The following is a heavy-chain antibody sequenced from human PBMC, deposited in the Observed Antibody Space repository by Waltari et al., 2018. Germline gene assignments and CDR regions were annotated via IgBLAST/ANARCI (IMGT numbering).Heavy chain of an antibody. CDR1: GYTFTSYA. J-gene: IGHJ4*02. CDR2: INGGNGNI. D-gene: IGHD5-18*01. CDR3: ARRGYSYGQYYFDY. V-gene: IGHV1-3*01. Sequence: QVQLVQSGAEVKKPGASVKVSCKASGYTFTSYAMHWVRQAPGQRLEWMGWINGGNGNIKNAQKCQRRITITKDTSASTAYMELSSLRSEDTAVYYCARRGYSYGQYYFDYWGQGTLVTVSS.